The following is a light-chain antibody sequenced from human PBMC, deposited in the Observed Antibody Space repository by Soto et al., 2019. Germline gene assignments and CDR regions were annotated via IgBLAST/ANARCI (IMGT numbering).Light chain of an antibody. CDR2: WAS. J-gene: IGKJ2*01. V-gene: IGKV4-1*01. Sequence: IVMTQSPDSLAVSLGERATINCKSGQSVLYSSNNKNYLAWYRQKPGQPPKLLIYWASIRESGVPDRISGSGSGTDFTLTISSLQAEDVAVYYCQQYYSTPTYTFGQGTKLEIK. CDR3: QQYYSTPTYT. CDR1: QSVLYSSNNKNY.